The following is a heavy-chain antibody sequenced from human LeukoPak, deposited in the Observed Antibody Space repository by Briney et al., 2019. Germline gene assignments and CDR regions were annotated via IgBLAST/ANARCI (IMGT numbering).Heavy chain of an antibody. CDR1: GFTFSSYA. CDR2: ISGGGGST. D-gene: IGHD3-16*01. J-gene: IGHJ5*02. CDR3: AKDRRPNPVGEEFDP. Sequence: GASLRLSCAASGFTFSSYAMSWVRQAPGRGLEWVSAISGGGGSTYYGDSVKGRFTISRDNSKNTLYLQMNSLRAEDTAVYYCAKDRRPNPVGEEFDPWGQGTLVTVPS. V-gene: IGHV3-23*01.